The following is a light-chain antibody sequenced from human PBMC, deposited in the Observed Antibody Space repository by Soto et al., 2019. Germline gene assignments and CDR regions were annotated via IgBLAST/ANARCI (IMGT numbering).Light chain of an antibody. J-gene: IGKJ1*01. CDR1: QSVSSN. CDR2: GAS. Sequence: EIVVTQSPSTLSVSPGERATLSCRPIQSVSSNLAWYQQKPGQAPRLLIYGASTRATGIPARFSGSGSGTEFTLTISSLQSEDFAVYYCHQFNDWPTWTFGQGTKVDIK. V-gene: IGKV3-15*01. CDR3: HQFNDWPTWT.